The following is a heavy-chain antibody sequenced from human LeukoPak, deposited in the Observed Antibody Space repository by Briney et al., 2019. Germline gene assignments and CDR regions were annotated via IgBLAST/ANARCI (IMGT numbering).Heavy chain of an antibody. CDR1: NGSISSYY. Sequence: SETLSLTCTVSNGSISSYYWGWIRQPPGKGLEWIGYISYSGSTIYKPSLKSRVTISLDTSKNQFSLKLTSVTAADTAVYYCARDASYCSSTSCYSNPVGPWGQGTLVTVSS. J-gene: IGHJ5*02. CDR3: ARDASYCSSTSCYSNPVGP. D-gene: IGHD2-2*01. CDR2: ISYSGST. V-gene: IGHV4-59*01.